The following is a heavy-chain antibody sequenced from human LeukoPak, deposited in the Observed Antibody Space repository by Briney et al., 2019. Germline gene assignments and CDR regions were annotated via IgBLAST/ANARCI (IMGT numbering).Heavy chain of an antibody. J-gene: IGHJ5*02. Sequence: GGSLRLSCAASGFTFSSYWMSWVRQAPGKGLEWVANIKQDGSEKYYVDSVKGRFTISRGNAKSSLYLQMNSLRPEDTAVYYCAKDQLVGGTGGWLDPWGQGTLVTVSS. D-gene: IGHD1-26*01. V-gene: IGHV3-7*01. CDR3: AKDQLVGGTGGWLDP. CDR2: IKQDGSEK. CDR1: GFTFSSYW.